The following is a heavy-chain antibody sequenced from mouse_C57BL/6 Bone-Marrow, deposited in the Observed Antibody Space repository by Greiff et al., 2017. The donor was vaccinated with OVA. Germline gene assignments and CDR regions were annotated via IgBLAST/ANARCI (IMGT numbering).Heavy chain of an antibody. J-gene: IGHJ4*01. V-gene: IGHV1-61*01. CDR1: GYTFTSYW. CDR3: ARWAYYGTMDY. CDR2: IYPSDSET. Sequence: QVQLQQSGAELVRPGSSVKLSCKASGYTFTSYWMDWVKQRPGQGLEWIGNIYPSDSETHYNQKFKGKATLTVDQSSSTAYMQLNSLTSEDSAVYYCARWAYYGTMDYWGQGTSVTVSS. D-gene: IGHD1-1*01.